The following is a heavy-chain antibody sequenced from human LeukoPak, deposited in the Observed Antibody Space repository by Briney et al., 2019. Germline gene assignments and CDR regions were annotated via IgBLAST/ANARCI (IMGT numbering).Heavy chain of an antibody. CDR2: IKQEGSEK. CDR1: GFSLSTYW. CDR3: AGGGWYQLP. J-gene: IGHJ4*02. Sequence: GGSLRLSCAASGFSLSTYWMSWVRQAPGKGPEWVANIKQEGSEKNYVASVKGRFTISRDNARNSLYLQMNSLRAEDTAVYYCAGGGWYQLPWGQGTLVTISS. D-gene: IGHD2-2*01. V-gene: IGHV3-7*05.